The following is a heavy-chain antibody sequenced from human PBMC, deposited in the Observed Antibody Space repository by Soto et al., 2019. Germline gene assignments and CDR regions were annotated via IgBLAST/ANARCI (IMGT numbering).Heavy chain of an antibody. V-gene: IGHV1-18*01. D-gene: IGHD6-19*01. Sequence: QDQLVQSGVEVKKPGASVKVSCKASGYSFTNYGITWVRQAPGQGLEWMGWISAYNGNTNYAQKFQGRVTLTTDASTSTAYLKLRSLRSDDTAVYYCARDRGVAPPVAGNTHYYYYMAGWGKGTTGTVSS. J-gene: IGHJ6*03. CDR3: ARDRGVAPPVAGNTHYYYYMAG. CDR1: GYSFTNYG. CDR2: ISAYNGNT.